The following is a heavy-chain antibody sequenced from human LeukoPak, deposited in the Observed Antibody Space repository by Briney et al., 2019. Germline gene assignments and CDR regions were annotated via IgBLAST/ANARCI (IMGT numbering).Heavy chain of an antibody. CDR1: GGTFSSYA. D-gene: IGHD3-10*01. Sequence: SLKLSCTASGGTFSSYAISWGRQGPGQGLEWMGGIIPIFGTANYAQKFQGRVTITTDESTSTAYMELSSLRSEYTAVYYCAISLLWFGEFHIRTFDYWGEGTLVTVSS. CDR2: IIPIFGTA. V-gene: IGHV1-69*05. J-gene: IGHJ4*02. CDR3: AISLLWFGEFHIRTFDY.